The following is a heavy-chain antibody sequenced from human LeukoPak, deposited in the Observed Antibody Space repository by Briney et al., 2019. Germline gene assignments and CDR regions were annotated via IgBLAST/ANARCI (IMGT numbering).Heavy chain of an antibody. V-gene: IGHV1-69*05. CDR1: GGTFSSYA. Sequence: SVKVSCKASGGTFSSYAISWVRQAPGQGLEWMGGITPIFGTANYAQKFQGRVTITTDESTSTAYMELSSLRSEDTAVYYCARADPMVRGVIRYYYMDVWGKGTTVTVSS. CDR3: ARADPMVRGVIRYYYMDV. D-gene: IGHD3-10*01. J-gene: IGHJ6*03. CDR2: ITPIFGTA.